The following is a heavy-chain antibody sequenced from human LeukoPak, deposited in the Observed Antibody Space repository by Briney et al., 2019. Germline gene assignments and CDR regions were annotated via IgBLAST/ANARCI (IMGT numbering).Heavy chain of an antibody. J-gene: IGHJ4*02. Sequence: PSETLSLTCTVSGGSISSYYWSWIRQPPGKGLEWIGYIYYSGSTNYNPSLKSRVTISVDTSKNQFSLKLSSVTAADTAVYYCARMYSGSPIDYWGQGTLVTVSS. CDR2: IYYSGST. CDR3: ARMYSGSPIDY. D-gene: IGHD1-26*01. V-gene: IGHV4-59*01. CDR1: GGSISSYY.